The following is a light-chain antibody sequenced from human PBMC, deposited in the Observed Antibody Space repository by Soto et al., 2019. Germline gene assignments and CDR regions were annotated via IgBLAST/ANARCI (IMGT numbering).Light chain of an antibody. CDR1: QDISTW. V-gene: IGKV1-12*01. Sequence: DIQMTQSPSSVTASVGDRVTITCRAGQDISTWLAWYQQKPGKAPNLLIYTASNLQSGVPSGFSGSGSGTHFTLTISSLQPEDFGTYYCQQTDSFPITFGQGTRLEIK. CDR2: TAS. J-gene: IGKJ5*01. CDR3: QQTDSFPIT.